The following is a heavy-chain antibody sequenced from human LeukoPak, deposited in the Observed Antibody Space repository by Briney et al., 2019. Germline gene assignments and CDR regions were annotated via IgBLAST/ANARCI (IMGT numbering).Heavy chain of an antibody. J-gene: IGHJ4*02. CDR3: ASHLGIAAAGPD. D-gene: IGHD6-13*01. V-gene: IGHV5-10-1*01. Sequence: KVSCKASGYTFPSYGISWVRQAPGQGLEWMGRIDPSDFYTNYRPSFQAHVTISADKSISTAYLQWSSLKASDPAMYYCASHLGIAAAGPDWGQGTLVTVSS. CDR1: GYTFPSYG. CDR2: IDPSDFYT.